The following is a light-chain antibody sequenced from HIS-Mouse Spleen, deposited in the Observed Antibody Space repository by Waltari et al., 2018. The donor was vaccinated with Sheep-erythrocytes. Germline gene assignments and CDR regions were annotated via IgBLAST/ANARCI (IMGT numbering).Light chain of an antibody. CDR2: QDS. CDR3: QAWDSSTVV. J-gene: IGLJ2*01. V-gene: IGLV3-1*01. Sequence: SYELTQPPSVSVSPGQTASITCSGDKLGDKYACWYQQKPGQSPVLVIYQDSKWPSGIPERFSGSNSGNTATLTISGTQAMDEADYDCQAWDSSTVVFGGGTKLTVL. CDR1: KLGDKY.